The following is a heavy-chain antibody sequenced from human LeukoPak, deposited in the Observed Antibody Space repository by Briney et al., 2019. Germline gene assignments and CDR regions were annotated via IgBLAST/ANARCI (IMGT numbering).Heavy chain of an antibody. CDR1: GYSFTTYW. J-gene: IGHJ3*02. CDR3: GRIPAAGSLKGSFDT. D-gene: IGHD6-13*01. CDR2: IYPGDSDT. V-gene: IGHV5-51*01. Sequence: GESLKISCKGSGYSFTTYWIGWVRQMPGKGLEWMGIIYPGDSDTTYSPSFQGQVTISADKSISTAYLQWSSLKASDSAMYYCGRIPAAGSLKGSFDTWGQGTMVTVSS.